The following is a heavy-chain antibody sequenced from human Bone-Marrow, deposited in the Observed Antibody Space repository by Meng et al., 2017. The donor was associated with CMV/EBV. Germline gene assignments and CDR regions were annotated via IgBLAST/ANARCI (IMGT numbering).Heavy chain of an antibody. J-gene: IGHJ6*02. CDR2: INHSGST. Sequence: SETLSLTCAVYGGSFNHYYWNWLRQPPGKGLEWIGEINHSGSTNYNPSLKSRVTISVDTSKNQFSLKLSSVTAADTAVYYCAREVWYDSSGWEHYYYYGMDVWGQGTTVTVSS. CDR1: GGSFNHYY. D-gene: IGHD3-22*01. CDR3: AREVWYDSSGWEHYYYYGMDV. V-gene: IGHV4-34*01.